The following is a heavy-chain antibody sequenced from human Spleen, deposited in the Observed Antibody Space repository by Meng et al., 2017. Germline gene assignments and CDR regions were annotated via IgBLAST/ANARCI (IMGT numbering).Heavy chain of an antibody. CDR3: SRDWRGSGET. CDR2: IRSNAYGGTT. CDR1: GFTFSSYA. D-gene: IGHD3-16*01. J-gene: IGHJ5*02. Sequence: GESLKISCAASGFTFSSYAMSWFRQAPGRGLEWVGFIRSNAYGGTTEYAASVKGRFTISRDDSKSIAYLQMNSLKTEDTAVYYCSRDWRGSGETWGQGTLVNVSS. V-gene: IGHV3-49*03.